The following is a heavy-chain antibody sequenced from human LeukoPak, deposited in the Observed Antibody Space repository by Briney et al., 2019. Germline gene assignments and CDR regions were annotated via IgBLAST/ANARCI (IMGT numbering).Heavy chain of an antibody. CDR3: ARWLVGALKPGAFDV. J-gene: IGHJ3*01. CDR1: GFTFSDYW. Sequence: PGGSLRLSCVASGFTFSDYWMSWVRQAPGKGLEWVANIKQDGSEKNYVDSVKGRSTISRDNAKNSLFLQMNSLRAEDTAVYYCARWLVGALKPGAFDVWGQGTMVTVSS. V-gene: IGHV3-7*01. D-gene: IGHD1-26*01. CDR2: IKQDGSEK.